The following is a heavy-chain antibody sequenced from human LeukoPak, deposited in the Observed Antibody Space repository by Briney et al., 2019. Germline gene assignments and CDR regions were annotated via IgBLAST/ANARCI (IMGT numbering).Heavy chain of an antibody. V-gene: IGHV3-30*02. CDR1: GFTFSHYG. J-gene: IGHJ4*02. CDR2: IRYDGGNK. Sequence: GGSLRLSCTASGFTFSHYGMHWVRQAPGKGLEWVAFIRYDGGNKNYTDSVKGRFTFSRDNSKNTLYLQMNSPRVEDTAVYYCAKETRLSSSSSFDSWGQGTLVTVSS. CDR3: AKETRLSSSSSFDS. D-gene: IGHD6-6*01.